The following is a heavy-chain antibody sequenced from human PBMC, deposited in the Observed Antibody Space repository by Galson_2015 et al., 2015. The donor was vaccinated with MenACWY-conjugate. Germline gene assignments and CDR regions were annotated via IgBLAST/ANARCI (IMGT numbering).Heavy chain of an antibody. CDR2: IWYDGSNK. J-gene: IGHJ5*02. CDR1: GFTFSSYG. D-gene: IGHD6-6*01. Sequence: SLRLSCAASGFTFSSYGMHWVRQAPGKGLEWVAVIWYDGSNKYYADSVKGRFTISRDNSKNTLYLQMNSLRAEDTAVYYCARAKAARPYSWFDPWGQGTLVTVSS. CDR3: ARAKAARPYSWFDP. V-gene: IGHV3-33*01.